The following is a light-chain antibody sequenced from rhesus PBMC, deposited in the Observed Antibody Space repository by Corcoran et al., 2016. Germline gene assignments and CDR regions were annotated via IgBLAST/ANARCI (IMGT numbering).Light chain of an antibody. J-gene: IGKJ4*01. Sequence: DIQMTQSPSSLSASVGDRVTITCRASQAITNDLAWYRQRPGESPKLLIYEASSLERGIPSRFSGSGSWTAFTLTISSLQSEDYATYYCQHYYSLPLTFGGGTKVEIK. CDR1: QAITND. CDR3: QHYYSLPLT. CDR2: EAS. V-gene: IGKV1S17*01.